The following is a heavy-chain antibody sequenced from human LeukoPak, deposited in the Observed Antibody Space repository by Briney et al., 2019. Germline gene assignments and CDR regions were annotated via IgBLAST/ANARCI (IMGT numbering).Heavy chain of an antibody. D-gene: IGHD1-26*01. J-gene: IGHJ4*02. CDR1: GFTFSSYG. V-gene: IGHV3-23*01. Sequence: PGGTLRLSCAASGFTFSSYGMSWVRQAPGKGLEWVSAISGSGGSTYYADSVKGRFTISRDNSKNTLYLQMNSLRAEDTAVYYCARSDSGLFDYWGQGTLVTVSS. CDR3: ARSDSGLFDY. CDR2: ISGSGGST.